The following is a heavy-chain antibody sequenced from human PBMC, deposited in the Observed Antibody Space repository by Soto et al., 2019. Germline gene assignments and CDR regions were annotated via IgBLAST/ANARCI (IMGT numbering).Heavy chain of an antibody. Sequence: GESLKISCKGSGYSFINFWIGWVRQMPGKGLEWMGIVYSGDSDSRYSPSFQGQVTISADKSISIAYLQWSSLKASDTAMYYCARRRQDYVWGTYRDTGLDYWGQGTVVTVSS. J-gene: IGHJ4*02. CDR3: ARRRQDYVWGTYRDTGLDY. CDR1: GYSFINFW. V-gene: IGHV5-51*01. CDR2: VYSGDSDS. D-gene: IGHD3-16*02.